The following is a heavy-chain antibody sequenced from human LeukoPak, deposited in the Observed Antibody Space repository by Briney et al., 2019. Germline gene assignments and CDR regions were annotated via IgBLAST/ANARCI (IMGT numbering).Heavy chain of an antibody. V-gene: IGHV3-9*01. Sequence: GRSLRLSCAASGFTFDDYAMHWVRQAPGKGLEWVSGISWNSGSIGYADSVKGRFTISRDNAKNSLYFQMNSLRAEDTALYYCAKDNLGGFYDSSGYPDYWGQGILVTVSS. CDR3: AKDNLGGFYDSSGYPDY. CDR1: GFTFDDYA. J-gene: IGHJ4*02. D-gene: IGHD3-22*01. CDR2: ISWNSGSI.